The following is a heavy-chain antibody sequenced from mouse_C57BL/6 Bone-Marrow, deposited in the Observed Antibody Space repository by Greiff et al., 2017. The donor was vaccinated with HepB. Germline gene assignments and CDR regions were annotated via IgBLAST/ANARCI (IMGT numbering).Heavy chain of an antibody. Sequence: EVKLMESGPVLVKPGASVKMSCKASGYTFTDYYMNWVKQSHGKSLEWIGVINPYNGGTSYNQKFKGKVTLTVDKSSSTAYMELNSLTSEDSAVYYSAFLRYGSNSYYFDYWGQGTTLTVSS. CDR1: GYTFTDYY. V-gene: IGHV1-19*01. D-gene: IGHD1-1*01. CDR2: INPYNGGT. CDR3: AFLRYGSNSYYFDY. J-gene: IGHJ2*01.